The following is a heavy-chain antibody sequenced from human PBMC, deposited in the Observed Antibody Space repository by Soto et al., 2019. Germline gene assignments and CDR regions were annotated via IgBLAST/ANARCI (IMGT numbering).Heavy chain of an antibody. CDR1: GFSVSSSGEG. D-gene: IGHD2-21*02. CDR3: AHIDPKIVTDGGHGGFDF. Sequence: QITLKESGPTLVKPTQTLTLTCTVSGFSVSSSGEGVGWIRQPPGKALEWLALIYWDDDKRYSPSLKSRLTITNXPXXXQXXLTLTNMDPVDTATYSCAHIDPKIVTDGGHGGFDFSGQGTLVTVSS. CDR2: IYWDDDK. V-gene: IGHV2-5*02. J-gene: IGHJ4*02.